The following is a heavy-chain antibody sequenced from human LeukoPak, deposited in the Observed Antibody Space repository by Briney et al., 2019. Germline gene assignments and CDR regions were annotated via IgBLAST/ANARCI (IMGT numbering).Heavy chain of an antibody. V-gene: IGHV4-59*01. CDR1: GGSMSTYH. D-gene: IGHD4-17*01. Sequence: SETLSLTCSVSGGSMSTYHWSWIRQPPGQTLEWIGYIYYTGTTQYNPSLKSRVTLSLDMSTNQFSLNLRSLTAADTAVYYCARAHYGDYTDYWGQGTLVTVSS. CDR2: IYYTGTT. CDR3: ARAHYGDYTDY. J-gene: IGHJ4*02.